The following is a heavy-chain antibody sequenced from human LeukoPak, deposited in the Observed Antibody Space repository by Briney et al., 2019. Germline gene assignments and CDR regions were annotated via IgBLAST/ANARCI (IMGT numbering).Heavy chain of an antibody. CDR3: ARDLQYCSSTSCYPHFDY. V-gene: IGHV1-18*01. CDR2: ISAYNGNK. D-gene: IGHD2-2*01. J-gene: IGHJ4*02. Sequence: ASVKVSCKASGYTFTSYGISWVRQAPGQGLEWMGWISAYNGNKNYAQKLQGRVTMTTDTSTSTAYMEPRSLRSDDTAVYYCARDLQYCSSTSCYPHFDYWGQGTLVTVSS. CDR1: GYTFTSYG.